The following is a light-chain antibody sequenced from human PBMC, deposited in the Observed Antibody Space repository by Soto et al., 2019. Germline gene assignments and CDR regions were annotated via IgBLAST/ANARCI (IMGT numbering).Light chain of an antibody. Sequence: QSALTHPASVSGSPGQSITISCTGTSSDVGSYNLVSWYQQHPGKAPKLMIYEGSKRPSGVANRFSGSKSGNTASLTISGLQDEDEADYYCCSYAGSSTWVVFGGGTKLTVL. CDR2: EGS. J-gene: IGLJ2*01. V-gene: IGLV2-23*01. CDR3: CSYAGSSTWVV. CDR1: SSDVGSYNL.